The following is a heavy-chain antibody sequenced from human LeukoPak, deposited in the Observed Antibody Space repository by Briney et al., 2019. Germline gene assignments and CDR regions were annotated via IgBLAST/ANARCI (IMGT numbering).Heavy chain of an antibody. V-gene: IGHV3-23*01. J-gene: IGHJ4*02. D-gene: IGHD6-19*01. CDR1: GFTFSTYA. Sequence: GGSLRLSCAASGFTFSTYAMHWVRQAPGKGLEWVSAVSSSGGSTSYADSVKGRFTISRDNSKNTLYLQMNSLRVEDTAVYYCVKAVYSSGWTDWGQGTLVTVSS. CDR2: VSSSGGST. CDR3: VKAVYSSGWTD.